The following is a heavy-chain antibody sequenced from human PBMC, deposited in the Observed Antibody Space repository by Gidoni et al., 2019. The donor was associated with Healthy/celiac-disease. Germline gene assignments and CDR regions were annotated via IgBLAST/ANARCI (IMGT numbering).Heavy chain of an antibody. CDR2: ISYDGSNK. V-gene: IGHV3-30*18. J-gene: IGHJ4*02. Sequence: QVQLVESGGGVVQPGRSLRLSCAASGFTFSSYGMHWVRQAPGKGLEWVAVISYDGSNKYYADSVKGRFTISRDNSKNTLYLQMNSLRAEDTAVYYCAKDLELGGTIYWGQGTLVTVSS. D-gene: IGHD2-8*01. CDR3: AKDLELGGTIY. CDR1: GFTFSSYG.